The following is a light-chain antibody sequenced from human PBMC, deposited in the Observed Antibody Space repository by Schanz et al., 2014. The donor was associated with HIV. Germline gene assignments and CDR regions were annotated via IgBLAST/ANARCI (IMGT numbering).Light chain of an antibody. J-gene: IGLJ3*02. CDR2: SNT. Sequence: QSVLTQPPSASGTPGQRVTISCSGSSSNIGINTVNWYQQLPGTAPKVLIYSNTERPSGVPDRFSGSKSGTSASLAISGLQSEDEVDYYCAAWDDSLNGWVFGGGTKLTVL. CDR1: SSNIGINT. CDR3: AAWDDSLNGWV. V-gene: IGLV1-44*01.